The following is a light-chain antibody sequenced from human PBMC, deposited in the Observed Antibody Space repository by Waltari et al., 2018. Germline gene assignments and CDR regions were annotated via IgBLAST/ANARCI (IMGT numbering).Light chain of an antibody. CDR1: SSNIGAGHD. Sequence: QSVLTQPPSVSGAPGQRVTISCTGSSSNIGAGHDVHWYQQLPGRAPRLLTSTNVNRPSGVPARISGSNSGTSASLVITGLQAEDEAEFYCQSYDDSLSGYVFGGGTKLTVL. CDR2: TNV. V-gene: IGLV1-40*01. J-gene: IGLJ3*02. CDR3: QSYDDSLSGYV.